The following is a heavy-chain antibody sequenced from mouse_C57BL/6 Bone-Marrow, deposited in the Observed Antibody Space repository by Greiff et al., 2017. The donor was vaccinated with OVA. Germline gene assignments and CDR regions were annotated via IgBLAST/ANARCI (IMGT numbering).Heavy chain of an antibody. V-gene: IGHV2-9-1*01. CDR1: GFSLTSYA. D-gene: IGHD2-4*01. Sequence: QVQLKESGPGLVAPSQSLSITCTVSGFSLTSYAISWVRQPPGKGLEWLGVIWTGGGTNYNSAPKSRLSISKDNSKSQVFLKMNSLQTDDTARYYCARKKGIYYDYDYWYFDVWGTGTTVTVSS. J-gene: IGHJ1*03. CDR3: ARKKGIYYDYDYWYFDV. CDR2: IWTGGGT.